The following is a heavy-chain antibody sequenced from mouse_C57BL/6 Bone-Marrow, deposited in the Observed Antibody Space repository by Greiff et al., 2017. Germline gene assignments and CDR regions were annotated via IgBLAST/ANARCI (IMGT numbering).Heavy chain of an antibody. CDR3: ARDYYYGSSYAMDY. D-gene: IGHD1-1*01. J-gene: IGHJ4*01. CDR2: ISDGGSYT. Sequence: EVQLVDSGGGLVKPGGSLKLSCAASGFTFSSYAMSWVRQTPEKRLEWVATISDGGSYTYYPDNVKGRFTISRDNAKNNLYLQMSHLKSEDTAMYYCARDYYYGSSYAMDYWGQGTSVTVSS. V-gene: IGHV5-4*01. CDR1: GFTFSSYA.